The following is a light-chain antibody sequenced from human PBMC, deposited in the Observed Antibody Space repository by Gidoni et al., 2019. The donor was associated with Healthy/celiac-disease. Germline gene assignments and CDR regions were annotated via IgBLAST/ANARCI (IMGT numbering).Light chain of an antibody. V-gene: IGKV1-5*03. CDR2: KAS. J-gene: IGKJ1*01. CDR3: QQYNSYSPWT. Sequence: DIQMTQSPSTLSASVGDRVTITCRASQSISSWFAWYQQKAGKDPKLLIYKASSLESGVPSRFSGSGSVTEFTLPISSLQPDDFATYYCQQYNSYSPWTFGQGTKVEIK. CDR1: QSISSW.